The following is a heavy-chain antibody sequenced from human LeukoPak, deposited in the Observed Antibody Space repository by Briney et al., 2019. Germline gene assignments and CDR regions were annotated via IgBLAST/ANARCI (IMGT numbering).Heavy chain of an antibody. CDR2: IKRDGSTI. V-gene: IGHV3-7*01. D-gene: IGHD2-8*02. J-gene: IGHJ4*02. CDR1: GFTSSCCW. Sequence: GGSLRLSCAASGFTSSCCWMSWVRQAPGRGLEWVATIKRDGSTIHYVDSVKGRFTISRDNAKNSLSLQMNGLRAEDTAIYYCARLRRDVTDFDLWGQGTLVTVSS. CDR3: ARLRRDVTDFDL.